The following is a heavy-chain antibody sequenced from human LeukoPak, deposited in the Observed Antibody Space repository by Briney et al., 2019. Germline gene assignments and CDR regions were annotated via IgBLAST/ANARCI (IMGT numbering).Heavy chain of an antibody. D-gene: IGHD6-19*01. J-gene: IGHJ6*02. Sequence: PGGSLRRSCAASGFTFSSYGMHWVRQAPGKGLEWVAVISYDGSNKYYADSVKGRFTISRDNSKNTLYLQMNSLRAEDTAVYYCAKDQVPVAVAFYYYYGMDVWGQGTTVTVSS. CDR3: AKDQVPVAVAFYYYYGMDV. CDR2: ISYDGSNK. V-gene: IGHV3-30*18. CDR1: GFTFSSYG.